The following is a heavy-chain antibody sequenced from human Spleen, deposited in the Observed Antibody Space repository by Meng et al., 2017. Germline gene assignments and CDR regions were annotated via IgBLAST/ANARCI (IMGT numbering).Heavy chain of an antibody. V-gene: IGHV3-48*03. Sequence: GESLKISCAASGFTFRNYEMNWVRQAPGKGLEWVSYISTYGNTIYYADSVKGRLTISRDNAKNSLFLEMNSLRAEDTAIYYCVRGVRGDFDYWGQGHLVTVSS. CDR1: GFTFRNYE. CDR2: ISTYGNTI. D-gene: IGHD3-10*01. CDR3: VRGVRGDFDY. J-gene: IGHJ4*02.